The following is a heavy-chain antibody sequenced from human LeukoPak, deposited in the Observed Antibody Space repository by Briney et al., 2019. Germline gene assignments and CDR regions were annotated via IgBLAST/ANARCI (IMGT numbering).Heavy chain of an antibody. D-gene: IGHD3-22*01. J-gene: IGHJ4*02. CDR3: ARAPYYDSSGQVDY. Sequence: ASETLSLTCAVYGGSFSGYYWSWIRQPPGKGLEWLGEINHSGSTNYNPSLKSRVTISVDTSKNQSSLKLSSVTAADTAVYYCARAPYYDSSGQVDYWGQGTLVTVSS. CDR2: INHSGST. CDR1: GGSFSGYY. V-gene: IGHV4-34*01.